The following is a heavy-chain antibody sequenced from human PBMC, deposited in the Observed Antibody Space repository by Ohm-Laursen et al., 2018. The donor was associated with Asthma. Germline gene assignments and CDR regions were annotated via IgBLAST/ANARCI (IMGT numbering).Heavy chain of an antibody. CDR3: ARTLLYYYDSSGYLDY. J-gene: IGHJ4*02. Sequence: ASVKVSCKASGYTFTSYGISWVRQAPGQGLEWMGWISAYNGNTNYAQKLQGRVTMTTDTSTSTAYMELRSLRSDDTAVYYCARTLLYYYDSSGYLDYWGQGTLVTVSS. D-gene: IGHD3-22*01. CDR2: ISAYNGNT. CDR1: GYTFTSYG. V-gene: IGHV1-18*04.